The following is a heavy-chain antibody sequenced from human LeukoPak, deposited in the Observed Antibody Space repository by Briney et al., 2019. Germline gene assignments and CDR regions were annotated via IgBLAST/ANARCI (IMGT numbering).Heavy chain of an antibody. Sequence: ASVKVSCKASGYTFTGYYMHWVRQAPGQGLEWMGWINPNSGGTNYAQKFQGRVTMTRDTSISTAYMELSRLRSDDTAVYYCARVPSGSQQPGGYWGQGTLVTVSS. V-gene: IGHV1-2*02. CDR3: ARVPSGSQQPGGY. CDR2: INPNSGGT. CDR1: GYTFTGYY. J-gene: IGHJ4*02. D-gene: IGHD1-26*01.